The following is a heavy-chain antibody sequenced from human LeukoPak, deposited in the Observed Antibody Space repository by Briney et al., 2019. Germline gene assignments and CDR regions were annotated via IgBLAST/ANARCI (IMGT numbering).Heavy chain of an antibody. D-gene: IGHD3-22*01. J-gene: IGHJ4*02. Sequence: GGSLRLSCVASGFTFSSYAMHWVRQAPGKGLEWVAVISYDGSNKYYADSVKGRFTISRDNSKNTLYLQMNSLRAEDTAVYYCARAYDSSGSDFDYWGQGTLVTVSS. CDR2: ISYDGSNK. V-gene: IGHV3-30-3*01. CDR1: GFTFSSYA. CDR3: ARAYDSSGSDFDY.